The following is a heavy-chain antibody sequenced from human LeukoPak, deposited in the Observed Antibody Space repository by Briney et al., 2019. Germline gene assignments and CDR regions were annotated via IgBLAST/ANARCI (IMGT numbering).Heavy chain of an antibody. CDR1: GFTFSSFS. CDR2: ISSSGPTI. V-gene: IGHV3-48*04. Sequence: PGGSLRLSCAASGFTFSSFSMNWVRQAPGKGLEWISYISSSGPTIYYADSVRGRFTISRDNAKNSLYLQMNSLRAEDTAVYSCARGADGVSSNSRGWFDPWGQGTLVTVSS. D-gene: IGHD2-15*01. J-gene: IGHJ5*02. CDR3: ARGADGVSSNSRGWFDP.